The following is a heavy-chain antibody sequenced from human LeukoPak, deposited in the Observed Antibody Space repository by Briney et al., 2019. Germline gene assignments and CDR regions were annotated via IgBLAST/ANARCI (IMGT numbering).Heavy chain of an antibody. CDR2: MNPNSGNT. Sequence: ASVKVSCKASGYTFTSYDINWVRQATGQGLEWMGWMNPNSGNTGYAQKFQGRVTITRNTSISTAYMELSSLRSEDTAVYYCARPRLHQGNYYMDVWGKGTTITVSS. D-gene: IGHD2-21*01. J-gene: IGHJ6*03. V-gene: IGHV1-8*03. CDR3: ARPRLHQGNYYMDV. CDR1: GYTFTSYD.